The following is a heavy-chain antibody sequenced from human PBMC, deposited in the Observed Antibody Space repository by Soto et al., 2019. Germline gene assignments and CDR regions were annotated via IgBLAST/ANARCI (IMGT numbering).Heavy chain of an antibody. V-gene: IGHV4-4*07. J-gene: IGHJ6*01. CDR2: IYTSGST. D-gene: IGHD6-19*01. CDR1: GGSISSYY. Sequence: SETLSLTCTVSGGSISSYYWSWIRQPAGKGLEWIGRIYTSGSTNYNPSLKSRVTMSVDTSKNQFSLKLSSVTAADTAVYYCASAGEVAGENYYYYGMDVWGHGTNLTVSS. CDR3: ASAGEVAGENYYYYGMDV.